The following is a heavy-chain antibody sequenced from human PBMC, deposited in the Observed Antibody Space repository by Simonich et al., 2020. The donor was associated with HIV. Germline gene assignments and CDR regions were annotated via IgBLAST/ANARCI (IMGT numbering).Heavy chain of an antibody. CDR1: GGSISSDGYY. CDR2: IYYSGNT. CDR3: ARVGIRMYAFDI. Sequence: QVQLQESGPGLVKPSQTLSLTCTVSGGSISSDGYYWSWIRQHPGKGLEWIGYIYYSGNTYYNPSLKSRVTISVDTSKNQFSLKLSSVTAADTAVYYCARVGIRMYAFDIWGQGTMATVSS. D-gene: IGHD1-20*01. J-gene: IGHJ3*02. V-gene: IGHV4-31*03.